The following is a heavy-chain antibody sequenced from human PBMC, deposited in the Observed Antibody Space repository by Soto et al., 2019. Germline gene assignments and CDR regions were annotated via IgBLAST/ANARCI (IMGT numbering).Heavy chain of an antibody. J-gene: IGHJ4*02. CDR3: ARDWDDSSGYYFDY. Sequence: SETLSLTCTVSGDSISSYYWSWIRQPAGKGLEWIGRIYTSGSTNYNPSLKSRVTMSVDTSKNQFSLKLSSVTAADTAVYYCARDWDDSSGYYFDYWGQGTLVTVSS. CDR2: IYTSGST. D-gene: IGHD3-22*01. CDR1: GDSISSYY. V-gene: IGHV4-4*07.